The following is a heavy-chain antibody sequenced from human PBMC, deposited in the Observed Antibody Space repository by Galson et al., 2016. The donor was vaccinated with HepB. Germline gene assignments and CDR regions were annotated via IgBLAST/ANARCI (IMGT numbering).Heavy chain of an antibody. V-gene: IGHV3-33*08. J-gene: IGHJ5*02. CDR1: GFTISSYG. D-gene: IGHD2-2*01. CDR3: ARDRFCSNTRCYGWLDP. CDR2: IWHDGSNK. Sequence: SLRLSCAASGFTISSYGIHWVHQVPGKALEWVALIWHDGSNKLYADSVKGRFTTSRDNSKNTLYLQMNRLTVEDTAVYYCARDRFCSNTRCYGWLDPWGQGTLVTVSS.